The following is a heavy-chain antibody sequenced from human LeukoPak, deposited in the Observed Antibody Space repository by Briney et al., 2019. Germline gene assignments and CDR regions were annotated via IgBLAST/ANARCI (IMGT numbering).Heavy chain of an antibody. CDR1: GGTFSSYA. D-gene: IGHD6-13*01. CDR2: IIPIFGTA. J-gene: IGHJ6*03. Sequence: ASVKVSCKASGGTFSSYAISWVRQAPGQGLEWMGGIIPIFGTANYAQKFQGRVTITADESTSTAYMELSSLRSEDTAVYYCARAPGIAAANNYYYYYYMDVWGKGTPVTISS. V-gene: IGHV1-69*13. CDR3: ARAPGIAAANNYYYYYYMDV.